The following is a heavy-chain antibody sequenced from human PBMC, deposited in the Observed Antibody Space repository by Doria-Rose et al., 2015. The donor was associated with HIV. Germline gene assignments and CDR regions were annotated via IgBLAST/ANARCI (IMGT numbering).Heavy chain of an antibody. V-gene: IGHV2-26*01. D-gene: IGHD6-13*01. CDR1: GVSLSSPGMG. J-gene: IGHJ4*02. Sequence: QESGPVPVKPTETLTLTCTVSGVSLSSPGMGVSWIRQPPGKALEWLANIFSDDERYYKTSLKSRLTISRGTSKSQVVLTMTDMDPVDTATYYCARIKSSRWYHKYYFDFRGQGTLVIVSA. CDR3: ARIKSSRWYHKYYFDF. CDR2: IFSDDER.